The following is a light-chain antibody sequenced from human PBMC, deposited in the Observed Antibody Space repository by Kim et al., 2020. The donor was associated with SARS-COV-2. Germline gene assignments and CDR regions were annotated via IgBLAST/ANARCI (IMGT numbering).Light chain of an antibody. CDR3: CSYAGSSTL. V-gene: IGLV2-23*02. Sequence: QSALTQPASVSGSPGQSITISCTGTSSDVGSYNLVSWYQQHPGKAPKLMIYEVSKRPSGVSNRFSGSKSGNTASLTISGLQAEDEADYYCCSYAGSSTLFGTGTKVTV. J-gene: IGLJ1*01. CDR1: SSDVGSYNL. CDR2: EVS.